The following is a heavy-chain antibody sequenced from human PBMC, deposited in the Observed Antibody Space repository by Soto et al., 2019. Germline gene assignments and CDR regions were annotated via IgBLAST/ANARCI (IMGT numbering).Heavy chain of an antibody. Sequence: GGSLRLSCAASGFTFSSYSMNWVRQAPGKGLEWVSSISSSSSYIYYADSVKGRFTISRDNAKNSLYLQMNSLRAEDTAVYYCARGLLRYFDWLQASSGLDYWGQGTLVTVSS. D-gene: IGHD3-9*01. CDR1: GFTFSSYS. V-gene: IGHV3-21*01. CDR2: ISSSSSYI. CDR3: ARGLLRYFDWLQASSGLDY. J-gene: IGHJ4*02.